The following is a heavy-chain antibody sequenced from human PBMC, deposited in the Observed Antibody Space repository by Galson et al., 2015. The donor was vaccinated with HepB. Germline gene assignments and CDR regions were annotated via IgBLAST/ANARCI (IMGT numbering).Heavy chain of an antibody. CDR3: AREAQDGDYFDY. CDR2: IIPIFGTA. D-gene: IGHD4-17*01. J-gene: IGHJ4*02. CDR1: GGTFSSYA. V-gene: IGHV1-69*13. Sequence: SVKVSCKASGGTFSSYAISWVRQAPGQGPEWMGGIIPIFGTANYAQKFQGRVTITADESTSTAYMELSSLRSEDTAVYYCAREAQDGDYFDYWGQGTLVTVSS.